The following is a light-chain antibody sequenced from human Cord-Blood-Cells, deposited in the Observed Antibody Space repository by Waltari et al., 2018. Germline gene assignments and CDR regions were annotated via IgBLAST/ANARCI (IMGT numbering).Light chain of an antibody. CDR3: QQYGSSLYS. CDR2: GAS. J-gene: IGKJ2*03. CDR1: QSVSSSY. V-gene: IGKV3-20*01. Sequence: DIVLTQSPGTLSLSPGERATLPCRASQSVSSSYLAWYHQKPGQAPRLHIYGASSRATGIPDRFSGSGSGTDFTLTISRLEPEDFAVYYCQQYGSSLYSFGQGTKLEIK.